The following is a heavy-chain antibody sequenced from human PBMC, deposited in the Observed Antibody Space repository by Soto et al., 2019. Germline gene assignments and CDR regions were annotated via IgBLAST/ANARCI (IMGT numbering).Heavy chain of an antibody. D-gene: IGHD3-22*01. CDR1: GLTFSNYA. J-gene: IGHJ4*02. Sequence: GSLRLSCVPSGLTFSNYAMTWVRQAPGKGLEWVSSITGSGSATYHADSVKGRFTISRDNAMNTLYLQMNSLRAEDTAIYYCAKSRYVDSSGDFYDFWGQGTLVTVSS. CDR2: ITGSGSAT. CDR3: AKSRYVDSSGDFYDF. V-gene: IGHV3-23*01.